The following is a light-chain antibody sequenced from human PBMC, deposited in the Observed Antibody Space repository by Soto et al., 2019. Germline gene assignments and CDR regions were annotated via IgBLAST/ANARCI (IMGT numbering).Light chain of an antibody. CDR3: EQDGRSSLMFT. Sequence: EIVLTQSPGTLSLSPGERATLSCRASQSVTSYFLAWYQQKPGQAPRLLIYGASTRAAGVPDRFSGSGSGTDFTLTITRLEPEDFAVYCGEQDGRSSLMFTFGQGTKLGV. CDR1: QSVTSYF. V-gene: IGKV3-20*01. J-gene: IGKJ2*01. CDR2: GAS.